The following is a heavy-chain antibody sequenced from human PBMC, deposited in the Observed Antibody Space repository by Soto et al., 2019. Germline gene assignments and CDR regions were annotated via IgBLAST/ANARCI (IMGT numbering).Heavy chain of an antibody. D-gene: IGHD3-22*01. V-gene: IGHV3-53*01. J-gene: IGHJ2*01. CDR1: GLTVSANY. CDR2: LYSGGTA. CDR3: ARARSSTMIVVTNHWYFDL. Sequence: EVQLVESGGGLIRPGGSLRLSCAASGLTVSANYMNWVRQAPGKGLEWVSLLYSGGTAYYADSVRGRFTISRDNSKNTLYLQMNSLRVEDTAVYFCARARSSTMIVVTNHWYFDLWGRGTLVTVSS.